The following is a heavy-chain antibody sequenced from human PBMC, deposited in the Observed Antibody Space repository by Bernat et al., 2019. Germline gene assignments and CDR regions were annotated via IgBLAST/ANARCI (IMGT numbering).Heavy chain of an antibody. Sequence: EVQLVESGGGLVKPGGSLRLSCAASGFTFSSYSMNWVRQAPGKGLEWVASISSSTSYIYYADSVKGRFPISRDNAKNSLSLQLNHLRAEATAVYYCSIDLNPYTAANYYYYYGMDVWGQGTTVTVSS. CDR3: SIDLNPYTAANYYYYYGMDV. V-gene: IGHV3-21*01. CDR1: GFTFSSYS. D-gene: IGHD2-2*02. CDR2: ISSSTSYI. J-gene: IGHJ6*02.